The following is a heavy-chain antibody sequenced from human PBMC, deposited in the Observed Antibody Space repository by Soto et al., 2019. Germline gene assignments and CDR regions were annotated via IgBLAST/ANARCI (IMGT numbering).Heavy chain of an antibody. CDR2: IYSGGST. Sequence: EVQLVESGGGLVQPGGSLRLSCAASGFTVSSNDMNWVRQAPGKGLEWVSVIYSGGSTYYADSVKGRCTISRHNSKSTLYLQMNSLRAEDTAVYYCARGPYGDYAGGAFDIWGQGTMVTVSS. D-gene: IGHD4-17*01. CDR1: GFTVSSND. J-gene: IGHJ3*02. V-gene: IGHV3-53*04. CDR3: ARGPYGDYAGGAFDI.